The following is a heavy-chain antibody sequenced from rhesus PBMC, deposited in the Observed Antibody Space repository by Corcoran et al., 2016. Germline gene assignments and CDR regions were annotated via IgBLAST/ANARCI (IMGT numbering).Heavy chain of an antibody. CDR1: CGFTSDCYR. Sequence: QVQLQESGPGVVKPSETLYLTCAVSCGFTSDCYRWSWIRQPPGKGLEWIGYIYGSNTSTNYNPSLKSRVTISKDTSKNQFSLKLSSVTAAVTAVYYCARERGIATAGRYYWGQGVLVTVSS. CDR2: IYGSNTST. V-gene: IGHV4S10*01. J-gene: IGHJ4*01. D-gene: IGHD6-13*01. CDR3: ARERGIATAGRYY.